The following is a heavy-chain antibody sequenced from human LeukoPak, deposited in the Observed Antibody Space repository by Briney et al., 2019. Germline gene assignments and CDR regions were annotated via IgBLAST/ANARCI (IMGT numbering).Heavy chain of an antibody. V-gene: IGHV3-23*01. J-gene: IGHJ4*02. CDR2: ISGSGGST. Sequence: PGGSLRLSCAASGFTFSSYAMSWVRQAPGKGLEWVSAISGSGGSTYYADSVKGRFTISRGNSKNTLYLQMNSLRAEDTAVYYCAKQGPKASWIAARAFDYWGQGTLVTVSS. CDR3: AKQGPKASWIAARAFDY. D-gene: IGHD6-6*01. CDR1: GFTFSSYA.